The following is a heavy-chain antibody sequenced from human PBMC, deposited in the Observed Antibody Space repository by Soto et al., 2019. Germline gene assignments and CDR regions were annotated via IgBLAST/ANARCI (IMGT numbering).Heavy chain of an antibody. V-gene: IGHV3-23*01. CDR1: GFTFSSYA. Sequence: EVQLLESGGGLVQPGGSLRLSCAASGFTFSSYAMSWVRQAPGTGLEWVSAISGSGGSTYYADSVKGRFTISRDNSKNTLYQQMNSLRAEDTAVYYCAKTSPSYWYFDLWGRGTLVTVSS. CDR3: AKTSPSYWYFDL. CDR2: ISGSGGST. J-gene: IGHJ2*01.